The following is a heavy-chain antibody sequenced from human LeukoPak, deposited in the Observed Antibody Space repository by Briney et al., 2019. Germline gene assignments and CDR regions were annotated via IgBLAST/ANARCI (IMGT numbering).Heavy chain of an antibody. CDR3: TSRGWIVGLVDY. CDR1: GGSFSSYY. V-gene: IGHV4-34*01. D-gene: IGHD3-22*01. J-gene: IGHJ4*02. CDR2: INHSGST. Sequence: SETLSLTCAVYGGSFSSYYWSWIRQPPGKGLEWIGEINHSGSTDYNPPLKSRVTISVDTSKNQFSLKLSSVTAADTAVYYCTSRGWIVGLVDYWGQGTLVTVSS.